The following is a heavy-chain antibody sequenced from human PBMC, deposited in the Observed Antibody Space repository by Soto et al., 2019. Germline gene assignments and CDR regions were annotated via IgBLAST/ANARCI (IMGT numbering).Heavy chain of an antibody. CDR1: GFTFSTYG. CDR2: ILNDDTA. Sequence: GGSLRLSCAASGFTFSTYGMTWVRQSPGRGLEWVSTILNDDTAFHANSVKGRFTISRDNYRSTLYLQMNGLGVEDAALYYCAKDLFPTSGQRFYFDSWGQGSLVTVSS. CDR3: AKDLFPTSGQRFYFDS. J-gene: IGHJ4*02. V-gene: IGHV3-23*01. D-gene: IGHD2-21*01.